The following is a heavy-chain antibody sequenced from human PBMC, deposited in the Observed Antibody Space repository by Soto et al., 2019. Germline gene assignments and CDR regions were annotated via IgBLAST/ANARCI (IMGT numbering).Heavy chain of an antibody. V-gene: IGHV1-69*13. CDR3: ETKSYGGNTPAGFDP. CDR2: IIPIFGTA. CDR1: GGTFSSYA. J-gene: IGHJ5*02. Sequence: SVKVSCKASGGTFSSYAISWVRQAPGQGLEWMGGIIPIFGTANYAQKFQGRVTITADESTSTAYMELSSLRSEDTAVYYCETKSYGGNTPAGFDPWGQGTLVTVSS. D-gene: IGHD4-17*01.